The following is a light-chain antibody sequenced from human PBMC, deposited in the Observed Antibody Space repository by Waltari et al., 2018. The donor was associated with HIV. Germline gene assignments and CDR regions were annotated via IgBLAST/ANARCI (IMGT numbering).Light chain of an antibody. CDR3: KTRDRSGNLYI. CDR1: HLRTYS. CDR2: GKN. J-gene: IGLJ1*01. V-gene: IGLV3-19*01. Sequence: SSELTQDPTVSVALGQTVKITCKGEHLRTYSGSWYQQKPGQAPVLVSYGKNKRPSEISDRFSSSASRNTASLTITGAQAEDEADYYCKTRDRSGNLYIFGTGTTVTVL.